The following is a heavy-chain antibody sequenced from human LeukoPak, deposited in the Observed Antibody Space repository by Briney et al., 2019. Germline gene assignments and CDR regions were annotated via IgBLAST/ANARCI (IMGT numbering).Heavy chain of an antibody. J-gene: IGHJ3*02. Sequence: PSETLSLTCAVYGGSFSGYYWSWIRQPPGKGLEWIGEINHSGSTNYNPSLKSRVTISVDTSKNQFSLKLSSVTAADTAVYYCARVRGYSKYYYDSSGYRSDAFDIWGQGTMVTVSS. D-gene: IGHD3-22*01. CDR3: ARVRGYSKYYYDSSGYRSDAFDI. V-gene: IGHV4-34*01. CDR2: INHSGST. CDR1: GGSFSGYY.